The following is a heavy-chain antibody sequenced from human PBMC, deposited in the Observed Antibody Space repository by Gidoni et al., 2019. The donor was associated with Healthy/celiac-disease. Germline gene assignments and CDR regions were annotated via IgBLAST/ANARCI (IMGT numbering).Heavy chain of an antibody. Sequence: NAWMNWVRQAPGKGLEWVGRIKSKTDGGTTDYAAPVKGRFTISRDDSKNTLYLKMNSLKTEDTAVYYCTTGLVVVPLRFDPWGQGTLVTVSS. CDR2: IKSKTDGGTT. CDR3: TTGLVVVPLRFDP. CDR1: NAW. D-gene: IGHD2-2*01. J-gene: IGHJ5*02. V-gene: IGHV3-15*07.